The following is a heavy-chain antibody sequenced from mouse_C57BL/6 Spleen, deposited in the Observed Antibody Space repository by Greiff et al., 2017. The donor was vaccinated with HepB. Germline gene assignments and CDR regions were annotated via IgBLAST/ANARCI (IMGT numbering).Heavy chain of an antibody. CDR1: GFTFSSYA. CDR3: ARVGYGNYVGY. D-gene: IGHD2-1*01. CDR2: ISDGGSYT. J-gene: IGHJ2*01. V-gene: IGHV5-4*03. Sequence: EVKLVESGGGLVKPGGSLKLSCAASGFTFSSYAMSWVRQTPEKRLEWVATISDGGSYTYYPDNVKGRFTISRDNAKNNLYLQMSHLKSEDTAMYYCARVGYGNYVGYWGQGTTLTVSS.